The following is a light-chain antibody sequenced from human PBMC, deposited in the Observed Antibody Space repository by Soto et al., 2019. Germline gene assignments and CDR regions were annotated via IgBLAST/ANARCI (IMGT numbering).Light chain of an antibody. CDR3: QQYSKWPRT. CDR2: AAS. CDR1: QSICSN. Sequence: EIVMTQSPATLSVSPGERATLSCRASQSICSNLAWYQQKPGQSPRLLIYAASTRATGIPARFSGSGSGTDFTLTISSLQSEYFALYYCQQYSKWPRTFGGGTKVEIK. V-gene: IGKV3-15*01. J-gene: IGKJ4*01.